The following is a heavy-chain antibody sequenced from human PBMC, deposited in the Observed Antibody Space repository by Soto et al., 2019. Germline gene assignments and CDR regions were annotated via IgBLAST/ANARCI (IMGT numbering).Heavy chain of an antibody. V-gene: IGHV4-34*01. J-gene: IGHJ5*02. CDR2: INHSGST. D-gene: IGHD6-13*01. CDR3: ASGVAAGGFDP. CDR1: GGSFSGYY. Sequence: QVQLQQWGAGLLKPSETLSLTCAVYGGSFSGYYWCWIRQRPGKGLEWIGEINHSGSTNYNPSLKSRVTVSVDTSKNQFALKLSSVTAADTAVYYCASGVAAGGFDPWGQGTLVTVSS.